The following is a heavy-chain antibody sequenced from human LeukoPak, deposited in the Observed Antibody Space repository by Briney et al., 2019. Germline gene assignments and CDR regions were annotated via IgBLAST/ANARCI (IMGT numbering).Heavy chain of an antibody. Sequence: GGSLRLSCAASGFTFSSYDMHWVRQATGKGLEWVSAIGTAGDTYYPGSVKGRFTISRENAKNSLYLQMSSLRAGDTAVYYCARVGGSKAGYDYWGQGTLVTVSS. CDR1: GFTFSSYD. D-gene: IGHD1-26*01. V-gene: IGHV3-13*01. CDR3: ARVGGSKAGYDY. CDR2: IGTAGDT. J-gene: IGHJ4*02.